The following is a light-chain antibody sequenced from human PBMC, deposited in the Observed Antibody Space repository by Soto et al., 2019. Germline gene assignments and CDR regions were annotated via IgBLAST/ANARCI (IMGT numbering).Light chain of an antibody. J-gene: IGLJ1*01. CDR3: SSYTTSSTLDYV. CDR2: GVS. Sequence: QSALTQPASVSGSPGQSITISCTGSSSDIGGYNYVSWYQHHPGKAPQLMIYGVSNRPSGVSNRFSGSKSGNTASLTISGLLPEDEADYYCSSYTTSSTLDYVFGTGTKLTAL. V-gene: IGLV2-14*01. CDR1: SSDIGGYNY.